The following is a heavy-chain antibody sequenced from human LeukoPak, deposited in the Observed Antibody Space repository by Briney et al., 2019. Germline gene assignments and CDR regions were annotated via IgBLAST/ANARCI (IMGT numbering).Heavy chain of an antibody. J-gene: IGHJ6*03. V-gene: IGHV4-59*01. CDR3: ARGSHYYYYMDV. Sequence: SETLSLTCTVSGGSISSSYWSWIRQPPGKGLEWIGYIYHDGRTNYNPSLKRRVTISVDTSKDHFPLNLSSVTAADTAVYYCARGSHYYYYMDVWGKGTPVTVSS. CDR2: IYHDGRT. CDR1: GGSISSSY.